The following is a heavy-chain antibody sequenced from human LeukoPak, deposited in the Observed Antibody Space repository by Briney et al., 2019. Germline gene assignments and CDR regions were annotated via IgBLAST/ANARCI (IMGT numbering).Heavy chain of an antibody. V-gene: IGHV4-39*03. J-gene: IGHJ3*02. Sequence: SETLSLTCTVSGGSISSSSYYWGWIRQPPGKGLEWIGSIYYSGNTYYNPSLKSRVTISVDTSKNQFSLKLSSVTAADTAVYYCAGLHDAFDIWGQGTMVTVSS. CDR3: AGLHDAFDI. CDR1: GGSISSSSYY. CDR2: IYYSGNT.